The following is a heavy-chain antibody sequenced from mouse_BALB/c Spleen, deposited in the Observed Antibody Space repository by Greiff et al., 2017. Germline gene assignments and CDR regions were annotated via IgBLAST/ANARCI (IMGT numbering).Heavy chain of an antibody. D-gene: IGHD2-2*01. Sequence: EVQLVESGGGLVQPGGSRKLSCAASGFTFSSFGMHWVRQAPEKGLEWVAYISSGNSTIYYADTVKGRFTISRDNPKNTLFLQMTSLRSEDTAMYYCARSGYDEAWFAYWGQGTLVTVSA. V-gene: IGHV5-17*02. CDR1: GFTFSSFG. J-gene: IGHJ3*01. CDR2: ISSGNSTI. CDR3: ARSGYDEAWFAY.